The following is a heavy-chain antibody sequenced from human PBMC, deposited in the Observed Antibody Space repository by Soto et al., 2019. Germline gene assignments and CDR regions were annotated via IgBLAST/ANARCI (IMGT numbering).Heavy chain of an antibody. CDR1: GGSISSGDYY. CDR2: IYYSGST. Sequence: QVQLQESGPGLVKPSQTLSLTCTVSGGSISSGDYYWSWIRQHPGKGLEWIGYIYYSGSTYYNPSLKSRVTISVGTSKNQFSLKLSSVTAADTAVYYCARWWSGSRQGFDPWGQGTLVTVSS. J-gene: IGHJ5*02. V-gene: IGHV4-31*03. CDR3: ARWWSGSRQGFDP. D-gene: IGHD3-3*01.